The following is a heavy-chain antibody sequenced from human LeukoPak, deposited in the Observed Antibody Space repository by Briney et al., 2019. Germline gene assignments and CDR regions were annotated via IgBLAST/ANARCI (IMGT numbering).Heavy chain of an antibody. CDR1: GFTFSSYA. D-gene: IGHD4-17*01. CDR3: ARDRGSDGDLNFDY. J-gene: IGHJ4*02. V-gene: IGHV3-30*04. CDR2: ISYDGSNK. Sequence: PGRSLRLSCAASGFTFSSYAMHWVRQAPGKGLEWVAVISYDGSNKYYADSVKGRFTISRDNSKNTLYLQMNSLRAEDTAVYYCARDRGSDGDLNFDYWGQGTLVTVSS.